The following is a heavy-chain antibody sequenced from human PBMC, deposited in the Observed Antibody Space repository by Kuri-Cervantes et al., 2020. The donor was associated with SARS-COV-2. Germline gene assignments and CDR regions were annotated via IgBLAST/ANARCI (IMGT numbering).Heavy chain of an antibody. V-gene: IGHV4-39*07. CDR1: GGSISSSSFY. D-gene: IGHD5-12*01. CDR2: IYHSGST. J-gene: IGHJ4*02. CDR3: ASLWGSGSGSPY. Sequence: ESLKISCTVSGGSISSSSFYWGWIRQPPGKGLEWIGSIYHSGSTYYNPSLKSRVTISVDTSKNQFSLKLSSVTAADTAVYYCASLWGSGSGSPYWGQGTLVTVSS.